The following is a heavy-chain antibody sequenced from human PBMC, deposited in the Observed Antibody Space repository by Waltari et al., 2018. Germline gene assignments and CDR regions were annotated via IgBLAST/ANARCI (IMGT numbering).Heavy chain of an antibody. V-gene: IGHV3-23*01. CDR1: GLSFSNYA. CDR2: IIGSGSNT. J-gene: IGHJ5*02. Sequence: EVQVLESGGGLVQPGGSLRLSCAAFGLSFSNYAMTWVRQAPGKGLEWLSSIIGSGSNTYYPDSVGGRFTISRDTSKNTLYLQMSSLGADDTAVYYWATQSREGGYISSPRRGFDPWGQGTLVTVSS. CDR3: ATQSREGGYISSPRRGFDP. D-gene: IGHD2-2*02.